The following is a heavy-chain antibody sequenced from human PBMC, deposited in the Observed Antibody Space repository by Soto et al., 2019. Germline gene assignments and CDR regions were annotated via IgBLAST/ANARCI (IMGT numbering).Heavy chain of an antibody. CDR3: ARPCSNNSDPYYDFWSGPFDAFDI. D-gene: IGHD3-3*01. Sequence: GGSLRLSCAASGFTFSSYSMNWVRQAPGKGLEWVSYISSSSSTIYYADSVKGRFTISRDNAKNSLYLQMNSLRAEDTAVYYCARPCSNNSDPYYDFWSGPFDAFDIWGQGTMVTVSS. CDR1: GFTFSSYS. V-gene: IGHV3-48*04. J-gene: IGHJ3*02. CDR2: ISSSSSTI.